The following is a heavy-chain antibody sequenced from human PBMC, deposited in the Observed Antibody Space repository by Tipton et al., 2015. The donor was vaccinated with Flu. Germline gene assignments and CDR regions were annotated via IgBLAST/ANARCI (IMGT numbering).Heavy chain of an antibody. V-gene: IGHV4-31*03. D-gene: IGHD2-15*01. Sequence: TLSLTCTVSGGSISSGGYYWSWIRQHPGKGLEWIGYIYYSGSTYYNPSLKSRVTISVDTSKNQFSLKLSYVTAADAAVYYCARELVVVATIDYWGQGTLVTVSS. CDR3: ARELVVVATIDY. J-gene: IGHJ4*02. CDR1: GGSISSGGYY. CDR2: IYYSGST.